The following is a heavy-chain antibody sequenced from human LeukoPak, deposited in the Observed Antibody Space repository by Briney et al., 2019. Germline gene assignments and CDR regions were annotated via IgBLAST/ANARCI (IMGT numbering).Heavy chain of an antibody. CDR2: INHSGST. CDR3: ARGQAYGEDYFDY. Sequence: PSETLSLTCAVYGGSFSGYYWSWIRQPPGKGLEWIGEINHSGSTNYNPSLKSRVTISVDTSKNQFSLKLSSVTAADTAVYYCARGQAYGEDYFDYWGQGTLVTASS. V-gene: IGHV4-34*01. D-gene: IGHD4/OR15-4a*01. CDR1: GGSFSGYY. J-gene: IGHJ4*02.